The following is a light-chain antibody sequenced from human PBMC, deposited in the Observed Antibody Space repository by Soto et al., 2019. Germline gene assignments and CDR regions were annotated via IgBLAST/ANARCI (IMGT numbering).Light chain of an antibody. V-gene: IGKV3-20*01. CDR2: GAS. Sequence: EFVLTQSPGKLSLSPGERATLSCRASQSISSSFLAWYQQKPGQAPRLLIYGASSRGTGIPDRFSGSGSGTDFTLTISRLEPEDFAVYYCQQYGSPPPLTFGGGTKVRSN. CDR1: QSISSSF. J-gene: IGKJ4*01. CDR3: QQYGSPPPLT.